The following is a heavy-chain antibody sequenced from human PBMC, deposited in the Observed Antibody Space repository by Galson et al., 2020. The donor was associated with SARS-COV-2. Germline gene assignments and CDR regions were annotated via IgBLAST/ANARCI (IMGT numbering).Heavy chain of an antibody. V-gene: IGHV4-34*01. CDR3: ARKKRARED. CDR2: INHSGST. D-gene: IGHD1-26*01. J-gene: IGHJ4*02. CDR1: GGSFSGYY. Sequence: SETLSLTCAVYGGSFSGYYWSWIRQPPGKGLEWIGEINHSGSTNYNPSLKSRVTISVDTSKNQFSLKLSSVTAADTAVYYCARKKRAREDWGQGTLVTVSS.